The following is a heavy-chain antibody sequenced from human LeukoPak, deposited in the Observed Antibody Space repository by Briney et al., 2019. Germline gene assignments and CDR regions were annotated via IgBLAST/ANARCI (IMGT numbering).Heavy chain of an antibody. Sequence: GWSLRLSCAASGFTFSDYYMSWIRQAPGKGLEWVSYISSSGSTIYYADSVKGRFTISRDNAKNSLYLQMNSLRAEDTAVYYCARSPSSYGFPLDCWGQGTLVTVSS. D-gene: IGHD5-18*01. CDR1: GFTFSDYY. V-gene: IGHV3-11*01. J-gene: IGHJ4*02. CDR2: ISSSGSTI. CDR3: ARSPSSYGFPLDC.